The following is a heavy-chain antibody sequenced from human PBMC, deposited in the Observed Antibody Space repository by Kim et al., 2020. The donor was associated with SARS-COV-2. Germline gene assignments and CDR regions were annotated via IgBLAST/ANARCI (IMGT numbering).Heavy chain of an antibody. Sequence: GGSLRLSCAASGFTFSSYSMNWVRQAPGKGLEWVSSISSSSSYIYYADSVKGRFTISRDNAKNSLYLQMNSLRAEDTAVYYCARDPLSITMVRGHFDYWGQGTLVTVSS. V-gene: IGHV3-21*01. J-gene: IGHJ4*02. CDR3: ARDPLSITMVRGHFDY. CDR2: ISSSSSYI. CDR1: GFTFSSYS. D-gene: IGHD3-10*01.